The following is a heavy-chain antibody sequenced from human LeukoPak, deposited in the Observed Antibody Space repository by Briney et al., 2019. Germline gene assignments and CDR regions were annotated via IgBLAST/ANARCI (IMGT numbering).Heavy chain of an antibody. D-gene: IGHD4-17*01. J-gene: IGHJ3*02. V-gene: IGHV4-59*11. CDR2: ISYIGST. CDR3: ARDPTTVTKGLDI. CDR1: GGSLSTHY. Sequence: ASETLSLTCTVSGGSLSTHYWSWIRQPPGKGLEWIGYISYIGSTNYNPSLKSRVTISVDTSKNQFSLKLSSVTAADAAVYFCARDPTTVTKGLDIWGQGTMVTVSS.